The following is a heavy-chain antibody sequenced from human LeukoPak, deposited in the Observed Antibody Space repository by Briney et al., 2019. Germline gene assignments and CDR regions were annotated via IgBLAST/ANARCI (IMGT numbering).Heavy chain of an antibody. CDR1: GFTFSNYA. CDR3: AKVDIAVAGNSEYFQH. Sequence: GGSLRLSCVASGFTFSNYAMGWVRQAPGKGLEWVSAISGSGGSTYYADSVKGRFTISRDNSKNTLYLQMNSLRAEDTAVYYCAKVDIAVAGNSEYFQHWGQGTLVTVSS. V-gene: IGHV3-23*01. D-gene: IGHD6-19*01. J-gene: IGHJ1*01. CDR2: ISGSGGST.